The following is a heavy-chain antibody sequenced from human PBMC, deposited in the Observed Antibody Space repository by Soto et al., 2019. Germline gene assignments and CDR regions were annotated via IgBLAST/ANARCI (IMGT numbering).Heavy chain of an antibody. J-gene: IGHJ5*02. CDR1: GGTFSRNS. CDR2: IIPIFGTP. CDR3: ARPIQFYFDTSAQSAWFDP. D-gene: IGHD3-22*01. V-gene: IGHV1-69*13. Sequence: SVKVSCKASGGTFSRNSISWVRQAPGQGLEWMGGIIPIFGTPNYAQKFQGRLTITADESTSTAYMELSSLRSDDTAVYYCARPIQFYFDTSAQSAWFDPWGQGTLVTVSS.